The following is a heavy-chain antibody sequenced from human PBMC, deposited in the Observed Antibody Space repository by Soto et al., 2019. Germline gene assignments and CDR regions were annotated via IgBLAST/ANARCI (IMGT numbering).Heavy chain of an antibody. Sequence: SLKISCAASGFTFDDYAMHWVRQAPGKGLEWVSGISWNSGSIGYADSVKGRFTISRDNAKNSLYLQMNSLRAEDTALYYCAKDLGYCSSTSCYRSYYYYGMDVWGQGTTVTVSS. CDR2: ISWNSGSI. J-gene: IGHJ6*02. CDR1: GFTFDDYA. CDR3: AKDLGYCSSTSCYRSYYYYGMDV. V-gene: IGHV3-9*01. D-gene: IGHD2-2*02.